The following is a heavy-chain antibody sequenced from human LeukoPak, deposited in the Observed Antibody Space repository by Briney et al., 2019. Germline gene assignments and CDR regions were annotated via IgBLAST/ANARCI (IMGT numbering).Heavy chain of an antibody. J-gene: IGHJ4*02. CDR1: GFTFSSYA. CDR2: ISGSGGST. Sequence: GGSLRLSCAASGFTFSSYAMSWVRQAPGKGLEWVSAISGSGGSTYYADSVKGRFTISRDNSKNTLYLQMNSLRAEDTAVYYCAKDLSTWVNAAGTFDYWGQGTLVTVSS. V-gene: IGHV3-23*01. D-gene: IGHD6-13*01. CDR3: AKDLSTWVNAAGTFDY.